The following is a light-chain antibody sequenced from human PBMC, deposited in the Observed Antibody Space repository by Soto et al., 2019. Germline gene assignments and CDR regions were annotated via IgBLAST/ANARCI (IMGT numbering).Light chain of an antibody. CDR2: DVS. CDR3: SSYTSSSTYV. J-gene: IGLJ1*01. Sequence: QSALTQPASVSGSPGQSITISCTGTSSDVGGYNYVSWYQQHPGKAPKLLIYDVSNRPSGVSNRFSGSNSGNTASLTISGRQAEDEADYYCSSYTSSSTYVFGTGTKLTVL. CDR1: SSDVGGYNY. V-gene: IGLV2-14*01.